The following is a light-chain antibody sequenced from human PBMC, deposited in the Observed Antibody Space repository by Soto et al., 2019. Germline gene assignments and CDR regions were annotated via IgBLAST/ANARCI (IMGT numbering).Light chain of an antibody. CDR1: SSGIGSNY. CDR3: AAWDDSLRGWV. Sequence: QSVLTQPPSASGTPGQRVTISCSESSSGIGSNYIYWYQQLPGTAPKLLIYRDSQRPSGVPDRFSGSKSGTSASLAISGLRSEDEADYYCAAWDDSLRGWVFGGGTKVTVL. V-gene: IGLV1-47*01. J-gene: IGLJ3*02. CDR2: RDS.